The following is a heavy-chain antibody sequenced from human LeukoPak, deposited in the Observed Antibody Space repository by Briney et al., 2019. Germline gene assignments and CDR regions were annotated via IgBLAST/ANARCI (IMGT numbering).Heavy chain of an antibody. CDR2: IYYSGST. V-gene: IGHV4-59*01. CDR3: ARTGIIGYCSGGSCPFDY. CDR1: GDSITGYY. Sequence: KPSETLSLTCTVSGDSITGYYWSWIRQPPGKGLEWIGYIYYSGSTNYNPSLKRRVTISVDTSKNQFSLTLSSVTAADTAVYYCARTGIIGYCSGGSCPFDYWGQGTLVTVSS. D-gene: IGHD2-15*01. J-gene: IGHJ4*02.